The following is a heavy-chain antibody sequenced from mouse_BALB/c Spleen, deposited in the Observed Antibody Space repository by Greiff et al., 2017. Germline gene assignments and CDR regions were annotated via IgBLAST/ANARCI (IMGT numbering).Heavy chain of an antibody. CDR3: ARRGNWDYAMDY. Sequence: VQLKESGPGLVKPSQSLSLTCSVTGYSITSGYYWNWIRQFPGNKLEWMGYISYDGSNNYNPSLKNRISITRDTSKNQFFLKLNSVTTEDTATYYCARRGNWDYAMDYWGQGTSVTVSS. D-gene: IGHD4-1*01. J-gene: IGHJ4*01. CDR1: GYSITSGYY. V-gene: IGHV3-6*02. CDR2: ISYDGSN.